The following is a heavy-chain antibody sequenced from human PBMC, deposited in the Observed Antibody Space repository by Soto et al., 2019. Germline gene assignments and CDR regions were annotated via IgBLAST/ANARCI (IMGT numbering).Heavy chain of an antibody. CDR3: ARDGGPYCSGGSCSPRGSVY. CDR1: GFTVSSNY. CDR2: IYSGGST. V-gene: IGHV3-66*01. Sequence: GGSLRLSCAASGFTVSSNYMSWVRQAPGKGLEWVSVIYSGGSTYYADSVKGRFTISRDNSKNTLYLQMNSLRAEDTAVYYCARDGGPYCSGGSCSPRGSVYWGQGTLVTVSS. D-gene: IGHD2-15*01. J-gene: IGHJ4*02.